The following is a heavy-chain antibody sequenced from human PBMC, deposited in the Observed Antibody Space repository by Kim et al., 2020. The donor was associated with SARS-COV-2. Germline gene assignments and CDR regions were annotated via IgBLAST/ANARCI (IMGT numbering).Heavy chain of an antibody. CDR2: INTNTGNP. CDR1: GYTFTSYA. J-gene: IGHJ6*02. CDR3: ARGCYYGSGRLWDYYYYYGMDV. D-gene: IGHD3-10*01. Sequence: ASVKVSCKASGYTFTSYAMNWVRQAPGQGLEWMGWINTNTGNPTYAQGFTGRFVFSLDTSVSTAYLQISSLKAEDTAVYYCARGCYYGSGRLWDYYYYYGMDVWGQGTTVTVSS. V-gene: IGHV7-4-1*02.